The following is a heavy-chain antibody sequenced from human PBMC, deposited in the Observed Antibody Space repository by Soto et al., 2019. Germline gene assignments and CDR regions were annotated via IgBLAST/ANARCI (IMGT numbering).Heavy chain of an antibody. Sequence: EVQLVESGGGLVQPGGSLRLSCAASGFTFSSYWMSWVRQAPGKGLEWVANIKQDGSEKYYVDSVKGRFTISRDNAKNSQYLQMISLRAEDTAVYYCARGSDYYDSSGPHYFDYCVHGTLVTVSS. CDR1: GFTFSSYW. CDR3: ARGSDYYDSSGPHYFDY. V-gene: IGHV3-7*04. CDR2: IKQDGSEK. J-gene: IGHJ4*01. D-gene: IGHD3-22*01.